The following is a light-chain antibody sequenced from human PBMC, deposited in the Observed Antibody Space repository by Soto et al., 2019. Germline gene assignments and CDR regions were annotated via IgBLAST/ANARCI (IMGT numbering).Light chain of an antibody. Sequence: DAQLTQSPSFLSASVGDRVTITCRASQSISNWLAWYPQKPGKAPKLLIYDASSLESGVPSRFSGSGSGTEFTLTISSLQPDDFATYYCQKYNSYSPYTFGQGTKVDIK. CDR1: QSISNW. CDR2: DAS. CDR3: QKYNSYSPYT. V-gene: IGKV1-5*01. J-gene: IGKJ2*01.